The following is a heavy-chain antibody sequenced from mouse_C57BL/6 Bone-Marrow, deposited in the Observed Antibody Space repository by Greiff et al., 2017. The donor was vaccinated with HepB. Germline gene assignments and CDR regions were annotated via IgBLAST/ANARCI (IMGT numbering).Heavy chain of an antibody. CDR2: IDPENGDT. D-gene: IGHD2-4*01. CDR1: GFNITDDY. CDR3: TRVYDYDSYWYFDV. V-gene: IGHV14-4*01. Sequence: EVQLQQSGAELVRPGASVKLSCTASGFNITDDYMHWVKQRPEQGLEWIGWIDPENGDTEYASKFQGKATITADTSSNTAYLQLSSLTSEDTAVYYCTRVYDYDSYWYFDVWGTGTTVTVSS. J-gene: IGHJ1*03.